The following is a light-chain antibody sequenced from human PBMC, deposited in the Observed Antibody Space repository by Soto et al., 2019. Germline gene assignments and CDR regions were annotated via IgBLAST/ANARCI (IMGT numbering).Light chain of an antibody. CDR3: QQYNNYPRT. Sequence: DIQMTQSPSTLSASVGDRVTITCRASQSISTWLAWYQQKPGKAPKLLIYKASTLESGVPSRFSGSGSGTEFTLTISSLQPDEFSTYYCQQYNNYPRTFGGGTKVEIK. CDR2: KAS. V-gene: IGKV1-5*03. CDR1: QSISTW. J-gene: IGKJ4*01.